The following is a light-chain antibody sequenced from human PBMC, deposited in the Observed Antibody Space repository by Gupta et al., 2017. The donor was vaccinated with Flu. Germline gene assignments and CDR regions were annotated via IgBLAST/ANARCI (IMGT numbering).Light chain of an antibody. Sequence: DIRMTQSPSSLSASVGDRVTITCRASQSISSYLNWYQQKPGKAHKLLIYAASSLQSGVPSRFGGSGSGTDFTLTISSLQPENFATYNCQQSYSTPITFGQGTRLEIK. CDR3: QQSYSTPIT. CDR2: AAS. J-gene: IGKJ5*01. V-gene: IGKV1-39*01. CDR1: QSISSY.